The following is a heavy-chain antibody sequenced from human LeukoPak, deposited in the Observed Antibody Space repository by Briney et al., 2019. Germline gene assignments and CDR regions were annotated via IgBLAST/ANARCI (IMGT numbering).Heavy chain of an antibody. CDR3: ARGRYYYDSSFDP. Sequence: SETLSLTCTVSGGSISSYYWSWIRQPPGKGLEWIGYIYYSGSTNYNPSLKSRVTISVDTSKSQFSLKLSSVTAADTAVYYCARGRYYYDSSFDPWGQGTLVTVSS. V-gene: IGHV4-59*01. CDR1: GGSISSYY. J-gene: IGHJ5*02. CDR2: IYYSGST. D-gene: IGHD3-22*01.